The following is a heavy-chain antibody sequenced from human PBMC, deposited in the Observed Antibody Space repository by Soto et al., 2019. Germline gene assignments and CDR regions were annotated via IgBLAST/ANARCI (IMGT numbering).Heavy chain of an antibody. Sequence: ASVKVSCKASGYTFTSYAMHWVRQAPGQRLEWMGWINAGNGNTKYSQKFQGRVTITRDTSASTAYMELSSLRSEDTAVYYCARGPRIKIFGVVGDYYGMDVWGQGTTVTVSS. CDR3: ARGPRIKIFGVVGDYYGMDV. CDR2: INAGNGNT. D-gene: IGHD3-3*01. J-gene: IGHJ6*02. CDR1: GYTFTSYA. V-gene: IGHV1-3*01.